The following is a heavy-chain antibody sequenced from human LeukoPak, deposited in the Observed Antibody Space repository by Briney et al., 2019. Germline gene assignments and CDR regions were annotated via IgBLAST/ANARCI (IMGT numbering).Heavy chain of an antibody. V-gene: IGHV3-66*01. CDR2: IYSGGST. Sequence: GGSLRLSCAASGFTVSSNYMSWVRQAPGKGLEWVSVIYSGGSTYYADSVKGRLTISRDNSKNTLYLQMNSLRAEDTAVYYCARDRSGLRYFDTMAGFDYWGQGTLVTVSS. CDR1: GFTVSSNY. D-gene: IGHD3-9*01. CDR3: ARDRSGLRYFDTMAGFDY. J-gene: IGHJ4*02.